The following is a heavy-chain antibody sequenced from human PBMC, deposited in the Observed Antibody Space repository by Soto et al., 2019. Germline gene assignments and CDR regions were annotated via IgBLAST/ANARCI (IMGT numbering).Heavy chain of an antibody. V-gene: IGHV4-38-2*01. CDR2: IYHSGST. Sequence: TLSLTCAVSGYSISSGYYWGWIRQPPGKGLEWIGSIYHSGSTYYNPSLKSRVTISVDTSKNQFSLRLSSVTAADTAVYCCARVGFSSGYVFDYWGQGSLVTVSS. J-gene: IGHJ4*02. D-gene: IGHD3-22*01. CDR1: GYSISSGYY. CDR3: ARVGFSSGYVFDY.